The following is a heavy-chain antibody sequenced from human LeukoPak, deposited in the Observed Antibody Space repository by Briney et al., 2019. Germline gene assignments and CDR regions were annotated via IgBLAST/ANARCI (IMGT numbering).Heavy chain of an antibody. CDR2: ISGSGGST. Sequence: GGSLRLSCAVSGFTFSSYDMSWVRQAPGKGLEWVSGISGSGGSTYYADSVKGRFTISRDNSKNTLYLQMNSLRAEDTAVYYCARGAGAYSHPYDYWGQGTLVTVSS. CDR1: GFTFSSYD. J-gene: IGHJ4*02. V-gene: IGHV3-23*01. D-gene: IGHD4/OR15-4a*01. CDR3: ARGAGAYSHPYDY.